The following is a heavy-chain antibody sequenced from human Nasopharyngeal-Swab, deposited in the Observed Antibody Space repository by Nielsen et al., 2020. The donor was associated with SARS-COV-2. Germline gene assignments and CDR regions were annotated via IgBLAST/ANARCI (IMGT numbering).Heavy chain of an antibody. Sequence: GESLKISCAASGFTFRSYAISWVRQAPGKGLEWVSVISGSDHTTYYADSVKGRFTISRDNAKNSLYLQMNSLRAEDTAVYYCARGCVLTGPSCYYYGMDVWGQGTTVTVSS. V-gene: IGHV3-23*01. CDR3: ARGCVLTGPSCYYYGMDV. CDR2: ISGSDHTT. CDR1: GFTFRSYA. D-gene: IGHD3-9*01. J-gene: IGHJ6*02.